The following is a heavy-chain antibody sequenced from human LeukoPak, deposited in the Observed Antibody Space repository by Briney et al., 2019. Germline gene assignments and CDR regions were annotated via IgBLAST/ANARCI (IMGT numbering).Heavy chain of an antibody. D-gene: IGHD3-16*01. CDR2: IYYSGST. Sequence: SQTLSLTCTVSGGSISSGGYYWSWIRQHPGKGLEWIGYIYYSGSTYYNPSLKSRVTISVDASKNQFSLKLSSVTAADTAVYYCARVYALYYFDYWGQGTLVTVSS. J-gene: IGHJ4*02. CDR3: ARVYALYYFDY. V-gene: IGHV4-31*03. CDR1: GGSISSGGYY.